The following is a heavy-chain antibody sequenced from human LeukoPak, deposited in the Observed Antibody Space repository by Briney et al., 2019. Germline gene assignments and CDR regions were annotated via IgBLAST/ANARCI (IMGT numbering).Heavy chain of an antibody. V-gene: IGHV7-4-1*02. CDR2: INTNTGNP. CDR3: ARGEQWLVRLPSYNWFDP. Sequence: ASVKVSCKASGYTFTSYAMNWVRQAPGQGLEWMGWINTNTGNPTYAQGFTGRFVFSLDTSVSTAYLQISSLKAEDTAVYYCARGEQWLVRLPSYNWFDPWGQGTLVTVSS. D-gene: IGHD6-19*01. J-gene: IGHJ5*02. CDR1: GYTFTSYA.